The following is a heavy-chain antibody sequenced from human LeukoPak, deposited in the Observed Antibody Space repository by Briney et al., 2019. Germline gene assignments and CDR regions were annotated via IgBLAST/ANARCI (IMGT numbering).Heavy chain of an antibody. CDR2: IRQDGSET. D-gene: IGHD1-26*01. Sequence: GGSLRLSCTASGYTFSSQWMSWVRQALGKGLEWVANIRQDGSETQYADSMKGRFTTSRDNAKNSSYLQMNSLRAEDTAMYYGVTTARSRAFDCGGQGTLVTVSA. V-gene: IGHV3-7*01. CDR1: GYTFSSQW. CDR3: VTTARSRAFDC. J-gene: IGHJ4*02.